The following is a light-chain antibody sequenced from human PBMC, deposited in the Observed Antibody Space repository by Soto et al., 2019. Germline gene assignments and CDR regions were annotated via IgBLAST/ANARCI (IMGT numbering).Light chain of an antibody. Sequence: EIVLTQSPATLSLSPGDKATLSCRASPSVGSYLAWYQQKPGQAPRLLIYDTSIRATGIPARFSGTGSDRDFPLPITSLEPEDFAVYYCQQRSNWPWTFGQGTKVEIK. CDR1: PSVGSY. CDR3: QQRSNWPWT. V-gene: IGKV3-11*02. J-gene: IGKJ1*01. CDR2: DTS.